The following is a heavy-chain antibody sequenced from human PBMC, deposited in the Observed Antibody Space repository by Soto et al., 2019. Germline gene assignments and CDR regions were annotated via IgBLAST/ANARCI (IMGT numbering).Heavy chain of an antibody. CDR3: ARGGAEQAAAASDYFDY. CDR1: GGTFSSYA. D-gene: IGHD6-13*01. CDR2: IIPIFGTA. Sequence: GASVKVSCKASGGTFSSYAISWVRQAPGQGLEWMGGIIPIFGTANYAQKFQGRVTITADESTSTAYMELSSLGSEDTAVYYCARGGAEQAAAASDYFDYWGQGTLVTVSS. J-gene: IGHJ4*02. V-gene: IGHV1-69*13.